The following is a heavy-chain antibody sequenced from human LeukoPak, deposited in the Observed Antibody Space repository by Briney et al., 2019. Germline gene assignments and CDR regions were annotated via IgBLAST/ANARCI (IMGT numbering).Heavy chain of an antibody. V-gene: IGHV1-69*04. Sequence: SVKVSCKASGGTFSSYGISWVRQAPGQGLEWMGRIIPILGITDYAQKLQGRVTITADKSTSTAYTELSSLRSEDTAVYYCASQGYCSSTSCYGLYYYGMDVWGQGTTVTVSS. CDR1: GGTFSSYG. CDR3: ASQGYCSSTSCYGLYYYGMDV. CDR2: IIPILGIT. D-gene: IGHD2-2*01. J-gene: IGHJ6*02.